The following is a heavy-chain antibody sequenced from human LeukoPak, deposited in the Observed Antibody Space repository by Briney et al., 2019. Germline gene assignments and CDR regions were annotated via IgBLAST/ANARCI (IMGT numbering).Heavy chain of an antibody. V-gene: IGHV3-49*04. J-gene: IGHJ4*02. CDR2: IRSRAYARTT. Sequence: PGGSLRLSCTASGFTFGDYDMSWVRQAPGKGLEWVGFIRSRAYARTTAYAATVKGRFTISRDDYKSIAQLHMNSVKTEDSDVYYCTRVVEGLRYFDWLLYKSYFDYWGQGTLVTVSS. CDR1: GFTFGDYD. CDR3: TRVVEGLRYFDWLLYKSYFDY. D-gene: IGHD3-9*01.